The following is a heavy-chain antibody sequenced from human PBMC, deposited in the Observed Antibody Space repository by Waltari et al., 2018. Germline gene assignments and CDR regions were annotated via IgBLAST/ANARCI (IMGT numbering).Heavy chain of an antibody. D-gene: IGHD3-22*01. V-gene: IGHV1-69*08. J-gene: IGHJ4*02. CDR1: GGTFSSYA. CDR2: ISPIFGTA. CDR3: AREERYDYDSSGYSFDY. Sequence: QVQLVQSGAEVKKPGSSVKVSCKASGGTFSSYAISWVRQAPGQGLEWMGRISPIFGTANYAQKFQGRVTITADKSTSTAYMELSSLRSEDTAVYYCAREERYDYDSSGYSFDYWGQGTLVTVSS.